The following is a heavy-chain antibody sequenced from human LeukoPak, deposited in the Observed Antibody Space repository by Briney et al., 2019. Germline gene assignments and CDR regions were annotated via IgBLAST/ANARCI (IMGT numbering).Heavy chain of an antibody. V-gene: IGHV1-2*06. CDR3: ARSARHCNNGVCFTDYYIDL. CDR2: INPNSGDP. Sequence: ASVKVSCKTSGYTYTDSYIHWVRQAPGQGLEWMGRINPNSGDPTYPQKFQGRVTMTRDTSIRTGYMEMSSLTSDDTAVYYCARSARHCNNGVCFTDYYIDLWGKGTTVIVSS. CDR1: GYTYTDSY. J-gene: IGHJ6*03. D-gene: IGHD2-8*01.